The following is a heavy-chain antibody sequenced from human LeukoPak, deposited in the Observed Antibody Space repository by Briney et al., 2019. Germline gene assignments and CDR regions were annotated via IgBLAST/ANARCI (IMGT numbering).Heavy chain of an antibody. CDR3: AKRNGDSFIDY. CDR1: GFNFNNFG. Sequence: GGSLRLSCAASGFNFNNFGMHWVRQAPGKGLEGVAFIRSDGINKYYADSVKGRFTISRDNSKNTVSLQMNSLSPEDTALYYCAKRNGDSFIDYWGQGTLVTVSS. CDR2: IRSDGINK. J-gene: IGHJ4*02. D-gene: IGHD4-17*01. V-gene: IGHV3-30*02.